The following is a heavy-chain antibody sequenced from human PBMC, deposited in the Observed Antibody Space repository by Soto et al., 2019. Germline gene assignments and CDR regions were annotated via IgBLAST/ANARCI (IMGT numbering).Heavy chain of an antibody. Sequence: QVQLVQSGAEEKKPGASVKVSCKASGYTFTSYGISWVRQAPGQGLEWMGWISAYNGNTNYAQKLQGRVTMTTDTSTSTAYMELRSLRSDDTAVYYCARDRDYYGSGSTAGDWGQGTLVTVSS. CDR3: ARDRDYYGSGSTAGD. D-gene: IGHD3-10*01. J-gene: IGHJ4*02. V-gene: IGHV1-18*01. CDR1: GYTFTSYG. CDR2: ISAYNGNT.